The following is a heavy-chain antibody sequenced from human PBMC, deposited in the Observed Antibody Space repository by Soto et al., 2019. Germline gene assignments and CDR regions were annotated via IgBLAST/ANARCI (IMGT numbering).Heavy chain of an antibody. J-gene: IGHJ6*02. CDR3: GRCRTDSYAMDV. D-gene: IGHD1-1*01. CDR2: IIPLFGAT. V-gene: IGHV1-69*06. CDR1: GGTFNNYA. Sequence: QVQLVQSGAEVKKPGSSVKVSCKASGGTFNNYAISWVRQAPGQGLEWMGGIIPLFGATNYAQHFQGRVVMTTDISTNIVYLELRSLRSDDTAMYYCGRCRTDSYAMDVWGQGTTVTVSS.